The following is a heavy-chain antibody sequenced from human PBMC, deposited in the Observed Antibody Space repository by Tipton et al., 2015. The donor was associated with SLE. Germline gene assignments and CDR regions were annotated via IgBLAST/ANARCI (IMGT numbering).Heavy chain of an antibody. CDR3: ASVDYSKGAFDI. D-gene: IGHD4-11*01. Sequence: SLRLSCAASGFTLSSYWMNWVRQAPGKGLEWVADIKQGGSETYYVDSMKGRFTVSRDNAKNSLYLQMNSLRAEDTALYYCASVDYSKGAFDIWGQGTMVTVSS. V-gene: IGHV3-7*01. CDR1: GFTLSSYW. CDR2: IKQGGSET. J-gene: IGHJ3*02.